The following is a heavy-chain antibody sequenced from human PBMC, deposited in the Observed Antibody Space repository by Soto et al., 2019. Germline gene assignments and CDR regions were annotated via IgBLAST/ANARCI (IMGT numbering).Heavy chain of an antibody. CDR3: ATNYGSGSTHFDS. Sequence: QVQLVQSGAEVKKPGSPVRVSCTASGDTFNFYTISWVRQVPGQGPEWMGRIIPMLGMSNYAQKFQGRVTIMADKSTSTVYMNLSGLTSEDTAVYYCATNYGSGSTHFDSWGQGTLVTVSS. CDR1: GDTFNFYT. J-gene: IGHJ4*02. V-gene: IGHV1-69*02. CDR2: IIPMLGMS. D-gene: IGHD3-10*01.